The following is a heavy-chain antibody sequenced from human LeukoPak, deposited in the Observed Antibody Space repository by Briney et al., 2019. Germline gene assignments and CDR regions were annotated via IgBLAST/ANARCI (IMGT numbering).Heavy chain of an antibody. V-gene: IGHV3-21*01. CDR1: GFTFSSYN. D-gene: IGHD5-18*01. Sequence: PGGSLRLSCAASGFTFSSYNMNWVRQAPGKGLEWVSSFSSSSSYIYYADSVKGRFTISRDNAKNSLYLQMNSLRAEDTAVYYCARERGYSYGYGDYWGQGTLVTVSS. J-gene: IGHJ4*02. CDR2: FSSSSSYI. CDR3: ARERGYSYGYGDY.